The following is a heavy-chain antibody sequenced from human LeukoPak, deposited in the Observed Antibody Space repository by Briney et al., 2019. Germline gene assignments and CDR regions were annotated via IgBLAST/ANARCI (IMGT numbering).Heavy chain of an antibody. J-gene: IGHJ4*02. CDR2: ISSSRSYI. Sequence: GGSLRLSCAASGFTFSSYSMNWVRQAPGKGLEWVSSISSSRSYIYYADSVKGRFTISRDNAKNSLYLQMNSLRAEDTAVYYCARPSLAAGNYFDYWGQGTLVTVSS. CDR1: GFTFSSYS. D-gene: IGHD6-13*01. CDR3: ARPSLAAGNYFDY. V-gene: IGHV3-21*01.